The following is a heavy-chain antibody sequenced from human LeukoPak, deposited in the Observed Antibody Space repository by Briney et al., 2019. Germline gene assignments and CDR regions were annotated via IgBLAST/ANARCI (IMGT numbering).Heavy chain of an antibody. D-gene: IGHD2-2*01. CDR3: ARWLVVVVPAAIPSGGDYYYGMDV. Sequence: GGSLRLSCAASGFTFSDHYMDWVRQAPGKGLEWVGRTRNKANSYTTEYAASVKGRFTISRDDSKNSLYLQMNSLKTEDTAVYYCARWLVVVVPAAIPSGGDYYYGMDVWGQGTTVTVSS. CDR1: GFTFSDHY. CDR2: TRNKANSYTT. V-gene: IGHV3-72*01. J-gene: IGHJ6*02.